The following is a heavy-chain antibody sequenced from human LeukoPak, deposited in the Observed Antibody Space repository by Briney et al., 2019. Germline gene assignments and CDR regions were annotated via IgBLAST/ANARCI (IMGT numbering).Heavy chain of an antibody. V-gene: IGHV4-4*07. CDR3: ARGALSDGSSRYFDY. Sequence: KPSETLSLTCTVSGGSISSYYWSWIRQPAGKGLEWIGRIYTSGSTNYNPSLKSRVTMSVDTSKNQFSLKLSSVTAADTAVYYCARGALSDGSSRYFDYWGQGTLVTVSS. CDR1: GGSISSYY. D-gene: IGHD2-15*01. J-gene: IGHJ4*02. CDR2: IYTSGST.